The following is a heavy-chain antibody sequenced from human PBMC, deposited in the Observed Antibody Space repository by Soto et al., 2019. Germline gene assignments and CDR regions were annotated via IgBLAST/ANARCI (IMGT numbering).Heavy chain of an antibody. J-gene: IGHJ4*02. V-gene: IGHV3-64*01. CDR2: ITSNGGYT. Sequence: GGSLRLSCAASGFTFSSYAMHWVRQAPGKGLECVSAITSNGGYTDYSSSVKGRFTISRDNAKNSLYLQMISLRAEDTAVYYCARGAYYYDSSGLAYWGQGTLVTVSS. D-gene: IGHD3-22*01. CDR1: GFTFSSYA. CDR3: ARGAYYYDSSGLAY.